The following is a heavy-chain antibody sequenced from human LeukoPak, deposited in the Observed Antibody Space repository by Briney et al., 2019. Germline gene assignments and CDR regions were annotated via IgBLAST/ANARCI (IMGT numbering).Heavy chain of an antibody. Sequence: RASGTLSLTCSVSGGSISSDNWWSWVRQPPGKGLEWIGEVHHIGSTDYNPSFKSRLTISVDKSKNQFSLNLSSVTAADTAVYYCARGGTSVVTLSYWGQGTLVTVSS. V-gene: IGHV4-4*02. J-gene: IGHJ4*02. CDR3: ARGGTSVVTLSY. D-gene: IGHD4-23*01. CDR2: VHHIGST. CDR1: GGSISSDNW.